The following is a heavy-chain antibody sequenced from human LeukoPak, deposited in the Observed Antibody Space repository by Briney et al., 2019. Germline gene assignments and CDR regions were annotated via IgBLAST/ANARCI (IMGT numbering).Heavy chain of an antibody. D-gene: IGHD4-23*01. CDR2: IYYSGST. V-gene: IGHV4-31*03. Sequence: PSQTLSLTCTVSGGSISSGGYYWSWIRQHPGKGLEWIGYIYYSGSTNYNPSLKSRVTISVDTSKNQFSLKLSSVTAADTAVYYCARVGGGPYYFDYWGQGTLVTVSS. J-gene: IGHJ4*02. CDR1: GGSISSGGYY. CDR3: ARVGGGPYYFDY.